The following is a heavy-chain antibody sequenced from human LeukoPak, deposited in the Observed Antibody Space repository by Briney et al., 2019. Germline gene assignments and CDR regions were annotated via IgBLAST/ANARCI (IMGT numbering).Heavy chain of an antibody. CDR2: INPNSGGT. CDR1: GYTFTGYY. CDR3: ARDPPGGQGLPFDY. V-gene: IGHV1-2*02. J-gene: IGHJ4*02. D-gene: IGHD1-1*01. Sequence: ASVKVSCKASGYTFTGYYMHWVRQAPGQGLEWMGWINPNSGGTNYAQKFQGRVTMTRDTSISTGYMELSRLRSDDTAVYYCARDPPGGQGLPFDYWGQGTLVTVSS.